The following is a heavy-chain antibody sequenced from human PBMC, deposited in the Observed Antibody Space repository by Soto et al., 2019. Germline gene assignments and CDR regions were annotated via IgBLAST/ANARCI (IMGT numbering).Heavy chain of an antibody. CDR1: GGSFSGYY. J-gene: IGHJ4*02. Sequence: SETLSLTCAVYGGSFSGYYWSWIRQPPGKGLEWIGEINHSGSTNYNPSLKSRVTISVDTSKNQFSLKLSSVTAADTAVYYCARGGDSFPFDYWGQGTLVTVSS. CDR3: ARGGDSFPFDY. D-gene: IGHD3-10*01. V-gene: IGHV4-34*01. CDR2: INHSGST.